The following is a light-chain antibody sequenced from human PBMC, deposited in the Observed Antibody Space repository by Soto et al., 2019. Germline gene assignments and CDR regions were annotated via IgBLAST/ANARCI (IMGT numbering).Light chain of an antibody. V-gene: IGKV3-11*01. CDR1: QSVSSY. J-gene: IGKJ4*01. Sequence: EIVLTQSPATLSLSPGERATLSCRASQSVSSYLAWYQQKPGQAPRLLIYDASNRATGIPARCSGSGSGTDLTRTISGLEPEDLTVYYCQQRSNWPTFGGGTKVEIK. CDR3: QQRSNWPT. CDR2: DAS.